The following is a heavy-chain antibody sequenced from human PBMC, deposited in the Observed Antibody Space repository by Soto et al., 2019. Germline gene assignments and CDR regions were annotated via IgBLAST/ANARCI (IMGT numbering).Heavy chain of an antibody. Sequence: QVQLQQWGAGLLKPSETLSLTCAVYGGSFSGYYWSWIRQPPGKGLEWIGEINHSGSTNYNPSLQSRLTISVDTSKNQFSLKLSSVTAADTAVYYCARAAPRYCSGGSCYSGRDYCGQGTLFTVS. D-gene: IGHD2-15*01. J-gene: IGHJ4*02. CDR2: INHSGST. CDR3: ARAAPRYCSGGSCYSGRDY. CDR1: GGSFSGYY. V-gene: IGHV4-34*01.